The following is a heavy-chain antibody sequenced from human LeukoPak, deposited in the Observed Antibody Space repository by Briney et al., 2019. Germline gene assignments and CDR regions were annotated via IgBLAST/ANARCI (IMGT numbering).Heavy chain of an antibody. CDR2: IYYSGST. CDR1: GGSISSYY. V-gene: IGHV4-59*01. D-gene: IGHD6-13*01. Sequence: SETLSLTCTVSGGSISSYYWSWIRQPPGKGLEWIGYIYYSGSTNYNPSLKSRVTISVDTSKNQFSLKLSSVTAADTAVYYCAKERYSSDYWGQGTLVTVSS. CDR3: AKERYSSDY. J-gene: IGHJ4*02.